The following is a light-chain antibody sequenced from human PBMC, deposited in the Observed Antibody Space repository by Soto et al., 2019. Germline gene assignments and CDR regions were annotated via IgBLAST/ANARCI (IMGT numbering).Light chain of an antibody. CDR3: QQYDNWPPWT. V-gene: IGKV3-15*01. Sequence: DIVVTQSPATLSVSPGEGATLSCRASQFVGNKLAWFQQKPGQAPRLLIYFASTRATGIPARFSGSGSGTEFTLTISSLQSEDFAVYYCQQYDNWPPWTFGQGTKVDIK. CDR1: QFVGNK. J-gene: IGKJ1*01. CDR2: FAS.